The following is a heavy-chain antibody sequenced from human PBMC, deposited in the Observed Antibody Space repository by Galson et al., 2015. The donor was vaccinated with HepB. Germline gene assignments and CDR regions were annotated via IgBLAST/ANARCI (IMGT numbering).Heavy chain of an antibody. J-gene: IGHJ4*02. Sequence: SLRLSCAASGFTFSSYAMHWVRQAPGKGLEWVAVISYDGSNKYYADSVKGRFTISRDNSKNTLYLQMNSLRAEDTAVYYCARDRGDLTYYFDYWGQGTLVTVSS. CDR1: GFTFSSYA. CDR2: ISYDGSNK. CDR3: ARDRGDLTYYFDY. D-gene: IGHD1-14*01. V-gene: IGHV3-30-3*01.